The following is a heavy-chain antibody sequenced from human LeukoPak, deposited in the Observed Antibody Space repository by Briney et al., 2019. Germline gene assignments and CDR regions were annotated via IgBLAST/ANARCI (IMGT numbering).Heavy chain of an antibody. CDR3: AREQQWLDY. V-gene: IGHV1-69*05. CDR1: GGTFSSYA. CDR2: INPIFGTA. Sequence: ASVKVSCKASGGTFSSYAISWVRQAPGQGLEWMGRINPIFGTANYAQKFEGRVTITTDESTSTAYMELSSLRSEDTAVYYCAREQQWLDYWGQGTLVTVSS. J-gene: IGHJ4*02. D-gene: IGHD6-19*01.